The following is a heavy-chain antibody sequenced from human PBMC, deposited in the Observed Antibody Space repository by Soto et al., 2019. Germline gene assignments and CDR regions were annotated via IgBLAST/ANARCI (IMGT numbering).Heavy chain of an antibody. V-gene: IGHV3-11*01. J-gene: IGHJ4*02. CDR3: ASHYDMWSGYLSPVDY. CDR2: IDTSGTKI. D-gene: IGHD3-3*01. CDR1: GYTFSDYY. Sequence: QVQLVESGGDLVKPGGSLRLSCAASGYTFSDYYMSWIRQAPGKGLVWISYIDTSGTKIYYADSVKGRFTITRDNAKNSLYLEMNSLRDEDMAVYYCASHYDMWSGYLSPVDYWGQGTLVTVSS.